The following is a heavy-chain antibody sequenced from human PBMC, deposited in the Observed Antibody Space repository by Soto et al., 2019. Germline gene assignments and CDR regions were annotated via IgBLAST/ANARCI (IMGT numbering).Heavy chain of an antibody. J-gene: IGHJ6*02. D-gene: IGHD1-26*01. CDR3: ARSGWGLYYYYGMDV. Sequence: ASVKVSCKASGYTFTSYDINLVRQATGQGLEWMGWMNPNSGNTGYAQKFQGRVTMTRNTSISTAYMELSSLRSEDTAVYYCARSGWGLYYYYGMDVWGQGTTVTVS. CDR2: MNPNSGNT. CDR1: GYTFTSYD. V-gene: IGHV1-8*01.